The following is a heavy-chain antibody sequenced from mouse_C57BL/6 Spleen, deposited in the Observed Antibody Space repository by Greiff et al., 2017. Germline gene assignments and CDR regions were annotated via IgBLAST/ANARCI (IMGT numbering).Heavy chain of an antibody. CDR3: ARGGRYDYGYAMDY. CDR2: INYDGSST. V-gene: IGHV5-16*01. D-gene: IGHD2-4*01. CDR1: GFTFSDYY. Sequence: EVMLVESEGGLVQPGSSMKLSCTASGFTFSDYYMAWVRQVPEKGLEWVANINYDGSSTYYLDSLKSRFIISRDNAKNILYLQMSSLKSEDTATYYCARGGRYDYGYAMDYWGQGTSVTVSS. J-gene: IGHJ4*01.